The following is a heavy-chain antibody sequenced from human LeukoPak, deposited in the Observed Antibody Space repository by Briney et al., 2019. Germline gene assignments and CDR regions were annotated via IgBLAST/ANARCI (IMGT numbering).Heavy chain of an antibody. Sequence: GGSLRLSCAVSGFSVSGYWMTWVRQAPGKGLKWVANIKQDGSEKNYVDSVKGRFTISRDNAENSLFLQMNSLRVEDTAVYYCAREWQGGIAAAGTRIEGDYWGQGTLVAVSS. V-gene: IGHV3-7*01. CDR1: GFSVSGYW. CDR3: AREWQGGIAAAGTRIEGDY. D-gene: IGHD6-13*01. J-gene: IGHJ4*02. CDR2: IKQDGSEK.